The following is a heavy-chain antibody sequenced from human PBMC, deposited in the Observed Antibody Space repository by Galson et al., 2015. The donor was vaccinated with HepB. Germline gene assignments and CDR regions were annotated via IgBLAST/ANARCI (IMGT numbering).Heavy chain of an antibody. J-gene: IGHJ5*02. Sequence: TLSLTCFLSGASMNIGNNYWNWLRQSAGQGPEWIGRIYLSGATYFSPSFRSRAVMSIDTTYEHFSLQLTSVTAADTAVYYCARGARRTSVFPQAFDVWGQGALVTVSS. D-gene: IGHD1-1*01. CDR2: IYLSGAT. CDR3: ARGARRTSVFPQAFDV. CDR1: GASMNIGNNY. V-gene: IGHV4-61*02.